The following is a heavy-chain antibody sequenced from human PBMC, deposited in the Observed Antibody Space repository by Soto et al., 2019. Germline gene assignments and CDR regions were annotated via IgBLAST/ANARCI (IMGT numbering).Heavy chain of an antibody. CDR3: ARGGGVGVAGSAAFDM. V-gene: IGHV1-2*02. CDR2: INPATGAA. CDR1: GYPVTAYY. Sequence: QLHLVQSGAVVKKPGASVTVSCSASGYPVTAYYMHWVRQAPGRGLEWMGGINPATGAAKYTQTLPGKVPMTRHRSMSKVFRELRGMQSEDPAVVSWARGGGVGVAGSAAFDMWGQGTLVTVSS. J-gene: IGHJ3*02. D-gene: IGHD3-3*01.